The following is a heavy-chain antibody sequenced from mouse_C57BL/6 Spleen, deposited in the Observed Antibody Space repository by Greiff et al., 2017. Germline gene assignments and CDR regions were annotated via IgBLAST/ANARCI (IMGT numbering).Heavy chain of an antibody. CDR1: GYAFTNYL. V-gene: IGHV1-54*01. CDR3: ARSYYDGSSYAMDD. CDR2: INPGSGGT. Sequence: QVQLQQSGAELVRPGTSVKVSCTASGYAFTNYLIEWVKQRPGQGLEWIGVINPGSGGTNYNEKVKGKATLTADKSSSTAYMQLGNLTSGGSAVYFCARSYYDGSSYAMDDWGQGTSVTVSS. D-gene: IGHD1-1*01. J-gene: IGHJ4*01.